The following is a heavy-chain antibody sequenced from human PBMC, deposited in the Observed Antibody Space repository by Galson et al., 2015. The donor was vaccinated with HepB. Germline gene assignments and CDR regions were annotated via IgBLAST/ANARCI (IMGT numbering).Heavy chain of an antibody. CDR3: ARGGVATLGGPTFDF. CDR1: GYTFTTYT. Sequence: SVKVSCKASGYTFTTYTINWLRQAPGQGLEWMGWINTYIGTTKYAQKFQDRVTMTADTFTKTAYMELTSLRSDDTAMYYCARGGVATLGGPTFDFWGQGTLVTVSS. J-gene: IGHJ4*02. D-gene: IGHD5-12*01. V-gene: IGHV1-18*01. CDR2: INTYIGTT.